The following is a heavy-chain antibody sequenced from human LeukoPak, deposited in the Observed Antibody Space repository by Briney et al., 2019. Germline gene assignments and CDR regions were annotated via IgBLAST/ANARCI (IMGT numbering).Heavy chain of an antibody. J-gene: IGHJ4*02. Sequence: PSETLSLTCAVSGYSISSGYYWGWIRQPPGKGLEWIGSIYHSGSTYYNPSLKSRVTISVDTSKNQFSLKLSSVTAADTAVYYCASRFLEWLLDYWGQGTLVTVSS. CDR3: ASRFLEWLLDY. V-gene: IGHV4-38-2*01. CDR1: GYSISSGYY. D-gene: IGHD3-3*01. CDR2: IYHSGST.